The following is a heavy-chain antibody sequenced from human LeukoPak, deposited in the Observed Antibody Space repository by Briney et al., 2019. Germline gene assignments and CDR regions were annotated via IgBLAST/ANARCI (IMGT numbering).Heavy chain of an antibody. CDR2: IYYSGST. V-gene: IGHV4-39*01. CDR1: GGSIGSSTYY. CDR3: ARRDKYQLLNFDY. J-gene: IGHJ4*02. Sequence: PSETLSLTYTVSGGSIGSSTYYWGWIRQPPGKGLEWIGYIYYSGSTYYNPSLKSRVTISIDTSKNQFSLKLSSVTAADTAVYYCARRDKYQLLNFDYWGQGTLVTVST. D-gene: IGHD2-2*01.